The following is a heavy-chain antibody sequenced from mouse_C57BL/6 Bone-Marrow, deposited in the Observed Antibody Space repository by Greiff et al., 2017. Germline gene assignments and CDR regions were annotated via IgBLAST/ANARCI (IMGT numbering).Heavy chain of an antibody. J-gene: IGHJ3*01. CDR2: INPYNGGT. V-gene: IGHV1-19*01. CDR1: GYTFTDYY. Sequence: EVQLVESGPVLVKPGASVKMSCKASGYTFTDYYMNWVKQSHGKSLEWIGVINPYNGGTSYNQKFKGKATLTVDKSSSTAYMELNSLTSEDSAVYYCARRETYYYGSSFAYWGQGTLVTVSA. CDR3: ARRETYYYGSSFAY. D-gene: IGHD1-1*01.